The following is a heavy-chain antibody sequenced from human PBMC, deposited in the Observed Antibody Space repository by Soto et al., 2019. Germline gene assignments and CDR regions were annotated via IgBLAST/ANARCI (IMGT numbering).Heavy chain of an antibody. CDR1: GGTFSSYA. V-gene: IGHV1-69*13. J-gene: IGHJ6*03. CDR2: IIPIFGTA. D-gene: IGHD5-12*01. Sequence: ASVKVSCKASGGTFSSYAISWVRQAPGQGLEWMGGIIPIFGTANYAQKFQGRVTITADESTSTAYMELSSLRSEDTAVYYCARLDDKRGYSGYDPAFGYYMDVWGKGTTVTVSS. CDR3: ARLDDKRGYSGYDPAFGYYMDV.